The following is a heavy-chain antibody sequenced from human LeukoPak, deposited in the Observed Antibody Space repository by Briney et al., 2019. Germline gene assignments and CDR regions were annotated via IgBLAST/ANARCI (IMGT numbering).Heavy chain of an antibody. V-gene: IGHV1-69*04. J-gene: IGHJ6*02. D-gene: IGHD2-15*01. CDR1: GGTFSSYA. CDR2: IIPILGIA. CDR3: ASGYCSGGSCFRNYYSMDV. Sequence: ASVKVSCKASGGTFSSYAISWVRQAPGQGLEWMGRIIPILGIANYAQKFQGRVTITADKSTSTAYMELSSLRSEDTAVYYCASGYCSGGSCFRNYYSMDVWGQGTTVTVSS.